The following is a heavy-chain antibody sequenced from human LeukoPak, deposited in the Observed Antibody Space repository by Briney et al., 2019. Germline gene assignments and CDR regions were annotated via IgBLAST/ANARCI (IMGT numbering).Heavy chain of an antibody. CDR1: GYTFTGYY. CDR2: INPNSGGT. D-gene: IGHD2-2*01. V-gene: IGHV1-2*02. Sequence: GASVKVSCKASGYTFTGYYMHWVRQAPGQGLEWMGWINPNSGGTNYAQKFQGRVTTTRDTSISTAYMELSRLRSDDTAVYYCAREPYCSSTSCYAGNDYWGQGTLVTVSS. J-gene: IGHJ4*02. CDR3: AREPYCSSTSCYAGNDY.